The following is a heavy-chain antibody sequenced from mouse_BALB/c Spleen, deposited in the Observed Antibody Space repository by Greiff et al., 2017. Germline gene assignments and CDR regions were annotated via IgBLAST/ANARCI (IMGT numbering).Heavy chain of an antibody. J-gene: IGHJ2*01. CDR2: IDPYYGGT. CDR1: GYSFTGYN. V-gene: IGHV1-39*01. Sequence: VHVKQSGPELEKPGASVKISCKASGYSFTGYNMNWVKQSNGKSLEWIGNIDPYYGGTSYNQKFKGKATLTVDKSSSTAYMQLKSLTSEDSAVYYCARRKDGNSCFDYWGQGTTLTVSS. CDR3: ARRKDGNSCFDY. D-gene: IGHD2-1*01.